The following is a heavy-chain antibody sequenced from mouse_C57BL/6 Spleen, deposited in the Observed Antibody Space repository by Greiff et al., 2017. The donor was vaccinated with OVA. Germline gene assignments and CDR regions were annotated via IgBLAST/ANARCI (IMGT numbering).Heavy chain of an antibody. D-gene: IGHD2-1*01. J-gene: IGHJ2*01. Sequence: VQLKQSGAELVRPGASVKLSCTASGFNIKDYYMHWVKQRPEQGLEWIGRIDPEDGDTEYAPKFQGKATMTADTSSNTAYLQLSSLTSEDTAVYYCTTGYGNYVGYFDYWGQGTTLTVSS. V-gene: IGHV14-1*01. CDR3: TTGYGNYVGYFDY. CDR1: GFNIKDYY. CDR2: IDPEDGDT.